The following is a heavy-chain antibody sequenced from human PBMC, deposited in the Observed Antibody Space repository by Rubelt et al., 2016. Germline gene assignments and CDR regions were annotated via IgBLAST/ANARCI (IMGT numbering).Heavy chain of an antibody. J-gene: IGHJ4*02. CDR2: ISNDGSNK. CDR1: GFTFSSYA. Sequence: VQLVESGGGVVQPGRSLRLSCAASGFTFSSYAMHWVRQAPGKGLEWVAVISNDGSNKYYADSVKGRFTISRDNSKNTLYLQINSLRAEDTAVYYCVRDRAASYFDYWGQGTLVIVSS. CDR3: VRDRAASYFDY. D-gene: IGHD6-25*01. V-gene: IGHV3-30*04.